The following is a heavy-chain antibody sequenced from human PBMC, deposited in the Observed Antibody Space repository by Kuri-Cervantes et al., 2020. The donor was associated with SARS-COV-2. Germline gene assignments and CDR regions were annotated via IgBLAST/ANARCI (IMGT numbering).Heavy chain of an antibody. CDR3: ARDADDSSWNY. Sequence: ASVKVSCKTSGYTFTHYGINWVRQAPGQGLEWMGWISAYSGRSNVAQRFHGRVTLTTDTSANTAYMELGSLGLDDTAVYYCARDADDSSWNYWGPGSLVTSPQ. CDR1: GYTFTHYG. V-gene: IGHV1-18*04. J-gene: IGHJ4*02. D-gene: IGHD6-13*01. CDR2: ISAYSGRS.